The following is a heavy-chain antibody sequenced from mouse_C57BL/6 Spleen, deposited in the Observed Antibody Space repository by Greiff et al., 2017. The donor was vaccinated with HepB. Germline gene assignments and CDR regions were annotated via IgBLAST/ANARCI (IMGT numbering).Heavy chain of an antibody. CDR1: GYTLTDYY. J-gene: IGHJ2*01. CDR2: IYPGSGNT. V-gene: IGHV1-76*01. Sequence: VQLQQSGAELVRPGASVKLSCKASGYTLTDYYINWVKQRPGQGLEWIARIYPGSGNTYYNEKFKGKATLTAEKASSKAYMQLSSLTSEDSAVYFCAREGDYYGSSYDYWGQGTTLTVSS. CDR3: AREGDYYGSSYDY. D-gene: IGHD1-1*01.